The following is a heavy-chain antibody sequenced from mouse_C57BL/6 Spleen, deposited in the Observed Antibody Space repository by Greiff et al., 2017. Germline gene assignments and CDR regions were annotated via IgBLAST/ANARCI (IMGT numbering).Heavy chain of an antibody. Sequence: VQLQQSGAELVRPGASVTLSCKASGYTFTDYEMHWVKQTPVHGLEWIGAIDPDTGGTAYNQKFKGKAIMTADKSSSTAYMELRSLTSEDSAVYYCTGWSTVVAGGFAYWGQGTLVTVSA. CDR3: TGWSTVVAGGFAY. V-gene: IGHV1-15*01. CDR2: IDPDTGGT. CDR1: GYTFTDYE. J-gene: IGHJ3*01. D-gene: IGHD1-1*01.